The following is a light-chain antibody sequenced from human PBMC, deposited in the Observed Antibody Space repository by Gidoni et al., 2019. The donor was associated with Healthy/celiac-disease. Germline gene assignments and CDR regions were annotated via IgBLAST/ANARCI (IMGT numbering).Light chain of an antibody. CDR1: KLGDKY. J-gene: IGLJ2*01. Sequence: SYELTQPSSVSVSPGQTASINCSGDKLGDKYACWYQQKPGQSPVLVIYQDSKRPSGIPERFSGSNSGNTATLTISGTQAMDEADYYCQAWDSSTAVFGGGTKLTVL. CDR2: QDS. CDR3: QAWDSSTAV. V-gene: IGLV3-1*01.